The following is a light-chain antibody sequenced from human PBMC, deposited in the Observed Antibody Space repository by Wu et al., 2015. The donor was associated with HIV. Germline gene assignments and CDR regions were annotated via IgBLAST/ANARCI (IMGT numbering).Light chain of an antibody. CDR1: QSVRNAY. CDR3: QQYSRSPWT. V-gene: IGKV3-20*01. Sequence: EIVLTQSPATLSLSPGERATLSCRASQSVRNAYLAWYQQKPGQSPRLLIYDASTRATGIPDRFSGTGSGTDFTLTISRLAPEDFAVYYCQQYSRSPWTFGQGTKVEIK. J-gene: IGKJ1*01. CDR2: DAS.